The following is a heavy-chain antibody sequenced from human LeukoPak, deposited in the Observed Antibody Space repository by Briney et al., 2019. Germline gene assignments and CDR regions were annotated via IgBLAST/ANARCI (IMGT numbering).Heavy chain of an antibody. V-gene: IGHV3-33*01. J-gene: IGHJ4*02. Sequence: PWGSLTLSCAASEFTFTTCGMHWVRQAQAKGLELEAFIYYDGSNISYADYVKGRFTISRDISKNTLYLQMDSLRAEDTAIYYCARDWKTNSFDYWGQGSLVTVSS. CDR3: ARDWKTNSFDY. CDR1: EFTFTTCG. CDR2: IYYDGSNI. D-gene: IGHD1-1*01.